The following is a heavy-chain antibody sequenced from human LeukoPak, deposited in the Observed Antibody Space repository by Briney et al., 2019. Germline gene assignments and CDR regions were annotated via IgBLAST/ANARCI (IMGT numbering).Heavy chain of an antibody. J-gene: IGHJ5*02. CDR1: GFTFSSYA. CDR3: VRGGPSTWS. D-gene: IGHD2-15*01. CDR2: ISYDGSNK. V-gene: IGHV3-30-3*01. Sequence: PGGSLRLSCAASGFTFSSYAMHWVRQAPGKGLEWVAVISYDGSNKYYADSVKGRFTISRDNSKNTLYLQMNSLRAEDTAVYYCVRGGPSTWSWGQGTLDTVSS.